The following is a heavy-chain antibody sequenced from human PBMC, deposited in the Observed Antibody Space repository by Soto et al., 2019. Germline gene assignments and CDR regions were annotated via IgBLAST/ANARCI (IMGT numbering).Heavy chain of an antibody. CDR3: ARLRYYYDSSGSYYFDY. V-gene: IGHV4-39*01. D-gene: IGHD3-22*01. CDR2: IYYSGST. J-gene: IGHJ4*02. Sequence: SETLSLTCTVSGGSISSSSYYWGWIRQPPGKGLEWIGSIYYSGSTYYNPSLKSRVTISVDTSKNQFSLKLSSVTAADTAVYYCARLRYYYDSSGSYYFDYWGQGTLVTVSS. CDR1: GGSISSSSYY.